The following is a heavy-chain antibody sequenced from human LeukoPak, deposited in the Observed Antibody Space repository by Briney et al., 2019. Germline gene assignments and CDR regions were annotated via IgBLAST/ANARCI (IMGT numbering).Heavy chain of an antibody. CDR1: GFIFSHYG. CDR3: TKDLSGSDWVADF. J-gene: IGHJ4*02. V-gene: IGHV3-23*01. CDR2: IRDRGDST. D-gene: IGHD1-26*01. Sequence: PGGSLRLSCAASGFIFSHYGMSWVRQAPGKGLEWVASIRDRGDSTYYAVSVKGRFTISRDNSKNTVGLRMHSLRAEDSAIYYCTKDLSGSDWVADFWGQGTLVTVSS.